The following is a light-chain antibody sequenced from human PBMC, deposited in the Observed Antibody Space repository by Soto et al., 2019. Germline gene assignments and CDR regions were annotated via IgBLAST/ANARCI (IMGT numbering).Light chain of an antibody. Sequence: QLVLTQSPSASASLGASVKLTCTLSSGHSRYAIAWHQQQPEKGPRYLMKLNSDGSHSKGDGIPDRFSGSSSGAERYLTISSLQSEDEADYYCQTWDTGIRVFGGGTKLTVL. V-gene: IGLV4-69*01. CDR1: SGHSRYA. J-gene: IGLJ2*01. CDR2: LNSDGSH. CDR3: QTWDTGIRV.